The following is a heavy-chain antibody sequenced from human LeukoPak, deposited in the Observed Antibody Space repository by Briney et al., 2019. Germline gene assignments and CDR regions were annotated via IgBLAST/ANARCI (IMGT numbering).Heavy chain of an antibody. CDR2: INPNNGGT. Sequence: ASVKVSCTTSGYTFTAYYIHWVRQAPGQGLEWMGWINPNNGGTYYLQRFQGRVNMTRDTSVTTVYMQLSRLTSDDTAVYYCARSTKLAIHNWGQGSLVSVSS. CDR3: ARSTKLAIHN. D-gene: IGHD1-1*01. J-gene: IGHJ4*02. CDR1: GYTFTAYY. V-gene: IGHV1-2*02.